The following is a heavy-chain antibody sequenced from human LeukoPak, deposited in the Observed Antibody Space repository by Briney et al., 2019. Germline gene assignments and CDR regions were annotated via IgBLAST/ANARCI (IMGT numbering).Heavy chain of an antibody. Sequence: SETLSLTCTVSGGSISSRNYYWGWIRQPPGKGLEWFGSINYSGTTYYNPSLRSRVTILIDTSKNQFFLKLNSVTAPDTALYYCARHYYGDYAYYLDYWGQGTLVTVSS. J-gene: IGHJ4*02. CDR1: GGSISSRNYY. CDR2: INYSGTT. CDR3: ARHYYGDYAYYLDY. V-gene: IGHV4-39*01. D-gene: IGHD4-17*01.